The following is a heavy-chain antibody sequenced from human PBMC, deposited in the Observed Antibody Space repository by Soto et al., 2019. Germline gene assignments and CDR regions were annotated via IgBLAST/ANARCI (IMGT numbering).Heavy chain of an antibody. CDR2: IYYSGST. CDR1: PGSISSGGYY. D-gene: IGHD3-10*01. Sequence: SETLSLPCTVSPGSISSGGYYWSWIRQHPGKGLEWIGYIYYSGSTYYNPSCKSRVTISVHTSKNQFSLKLSSVTAADTDVYYCARDYSRTGSYYYYEGMDVWGQGTTVTVSS. CDR3: ARDYSRTGSYYYYEGMDV. J-gene: IGHJ6*02. V-gene: IGHV4-31*03.